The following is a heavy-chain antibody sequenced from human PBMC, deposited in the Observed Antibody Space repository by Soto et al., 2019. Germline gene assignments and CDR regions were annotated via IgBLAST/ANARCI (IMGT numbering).Heavy chain of an antibody. Sequence: GESLKISCKGSGYSFTSYWIGWVRQMPGKGLEWMGIIYPGDSDTRYSPSFQGQVTISADKSISTAYLQWSSLKALDTAMYYCARNMGIPDCSSTSCYRYYYYGMDVWGQGTTVTVSS. V-gene: IGHV5-51*01. D-gene: IGHD2-2*01. J-gene: IGHJ6*02. CDR3: ARNMGIPDCSSTSCYRYYYYGMDV. CDR1: GYSFTSYW. CDR2: IYPGDSDT.